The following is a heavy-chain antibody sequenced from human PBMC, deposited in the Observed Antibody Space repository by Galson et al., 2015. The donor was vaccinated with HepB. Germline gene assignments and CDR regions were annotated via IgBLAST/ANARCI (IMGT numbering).Heavy chain of an antibody. CDR3: AGGNPFDY. J-gene: IGHJ4*02. CDR1: GGSISSSSYY. D-gene: IGHD4-23*01. CDR2: IYYSGST. Sequence: TLSLTCTVSGGSISSSSYYWGWIRQPPGKGLEWIGSIYYSGSTYYNPSLKSRVTISVDTSKNQFSLKLSSVTAADTAVYYCAGGNPFDYWGQGTLVTVSS. V-gene: IGHV4-39*01.